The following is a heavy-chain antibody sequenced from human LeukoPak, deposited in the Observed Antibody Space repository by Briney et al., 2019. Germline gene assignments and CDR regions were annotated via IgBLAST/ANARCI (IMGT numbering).Heavy chain of an antibody. CDR2: ISFDGSNK. CDR1: GYTFSAFA. J-gene: IGHJ5*02. V-gene: IGHV3-30-3*01. D-gene: IGHD6-13*01. Sequence: GSLRLSCAASGYTFSAFAIHWVRQAQGKGLEWVAVISFDGSNKQYADSVKGRFTISRDNSNNTLSLQMNSLRAEDTALYFCARDPVYSTVSSQMGWFDPWGQGTLVTVSS. CDR3: ARDPVYSTVSSQMGWFDP.